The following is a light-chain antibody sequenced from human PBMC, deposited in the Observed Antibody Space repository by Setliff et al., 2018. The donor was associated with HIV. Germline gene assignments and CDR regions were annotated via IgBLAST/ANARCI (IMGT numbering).Light chain of an antibody. CDR3: QRLNSYPT. CDR1: QDISSN. Sequence: IQLTQSPSFLSASVGDRVTITCRASQDISSNLGWYQQKPGKAPNLLIYAASTLQSGVPSRFSGSVSGTEFTLTISSLPPEDFATYYCQRLNSYPTFGQGTRLEIK. CDR2: AAS. V-gene: IGKV1-9*01. J-gene: IGKJ5*01.